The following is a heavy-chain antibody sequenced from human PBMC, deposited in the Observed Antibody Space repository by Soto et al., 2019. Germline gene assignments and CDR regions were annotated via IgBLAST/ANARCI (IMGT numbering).Heavy chain of an antibody. V-gene: IGHV4-34*01. CDR2: INHSGST. D-gene: IGHD6-13*01. J-gene: IGHJ5*02. CDR3: AILRYSSSWYHNNWFDP. Sequence: PSETLSLTCAVYGGSFSGYYWSWIRQPPGQGLEWIGGINHSGSTNYNPSLKSRVTLSVDTSKNQFSLKLSSVTAADTAVYYCAILRYSSSWYHNNWFDPWGQGTLVTVSS. CDR1: GGSFSGYY.